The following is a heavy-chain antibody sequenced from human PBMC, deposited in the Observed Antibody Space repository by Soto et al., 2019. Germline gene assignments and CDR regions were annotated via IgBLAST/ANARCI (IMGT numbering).Heavy chain of an antibody. CDR1: GYTFSSYT. D-gene: IGHD3-10*01. V-gene: IGHV1-18*01. CDR3: ARVEAPFGESLH. Sequence: ASVKVSCNTSGYTFSSYTIAWRRQAPGQGLEWLGWISPDDGNTEYEQRFQGRVTMTADTLTSSACMEWRSLKHHDTGVYYCARVEAPFGESLHWGQGTPATVSS. CDR2: ISPDDGNT. J-gene: IGHJ4*02.